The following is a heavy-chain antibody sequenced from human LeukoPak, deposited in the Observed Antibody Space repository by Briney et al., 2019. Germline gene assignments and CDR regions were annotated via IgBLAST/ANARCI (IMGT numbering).Heavy chain of an antibody. D-gene: IGHD2-15*01. Sequence: ASVKVSCKASGYTFTGYYMHWVRQAPGQGLEWMGWINPNSGGTNYAQKFQGWVTMTRDTSISTAYMELSRLRSDDTAVYYCARDLVPNGYCSGGSCPAAFDIWGQGTMVTVS. CDR2: INPNSGGT. V-gene: IGHV1-2*04. CDR3: ARDLVPNGYCSGGSCPAAFDI. J-gene: IGHJ3*02. CDR1: GYTFTGYY.